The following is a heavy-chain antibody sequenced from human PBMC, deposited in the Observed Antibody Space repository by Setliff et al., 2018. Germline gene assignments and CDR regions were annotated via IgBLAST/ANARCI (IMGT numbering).Heavy chain of an antibody. J-gene: IGHJ5*02. D-gene: IGHD2-21*01. CDR2: TYYSGST. V-gene: IGHV4-31*03. Sequence: PSETLSLTCTVSGGSISSGGYYWSWIRQHPGKGLEWIGYTYYSGSTYYNPSLKSRVTISVDTSKNQFSLKLSSVTAADTAVYYCARGRYWFAPNWFDPWGQGTLVTVSS. CDR3: ARGRYWFAPNWFDP. CDR1: GGSISSGGYY.